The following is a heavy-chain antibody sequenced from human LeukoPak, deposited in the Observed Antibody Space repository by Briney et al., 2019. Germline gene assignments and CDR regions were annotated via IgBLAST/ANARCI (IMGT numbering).Heavy chain of an antibody. CDR3: ARDLHGGYSSDY. Sequence: GGSLRLPCAASGFTFNNFGMHWVRQAPGKGLEWVAFIGYEGLHKYYADSVKGRFTISKDNSKATLYLQMNSLRPEDTAVYYCARDLHGGYSSDYWGQGTLVTVSS. CDR2: IGYEGLHK. J-gene: IGHJ4*02. V-gene: IGHV3-30*02. CDR1: GFTFNNFG. D-gene: IGHD3-22*01.